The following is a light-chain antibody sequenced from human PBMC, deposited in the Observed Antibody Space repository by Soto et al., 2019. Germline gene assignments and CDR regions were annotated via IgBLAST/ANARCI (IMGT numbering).Light chain of an antibody. V-gene: IGKV1-12*01. Sequence: DIQMTQSPSSVSASVGDRVTITCRASQDISTWLAWFQQKPGEAPRLLIYTPSTLHSGIPSRFSGSGSGTDFSLTISSLQPEDFATYYCQQGNSFPLPFGGGTKVEI. J-gene: IGKJ4*01. CDR1: QDISTW. CDR2: TPS. CDR3: QQGNSFPLP.